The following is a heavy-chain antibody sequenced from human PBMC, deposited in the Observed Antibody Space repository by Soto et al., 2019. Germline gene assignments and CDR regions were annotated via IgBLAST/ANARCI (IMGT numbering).Heavy chain of an antibody. CDR1: GFTVSTYG. V-gene: IGHV3-30*03. J-gene: IGHJ4*02. Sequence: QVQLVESGGGVVQPGRSLRLSCAVSGFTVSTYGMHWVRQAPGKGLEWVAVISRDGGTKYYADSVKGRFTISRDNSRNTLFLEMDSVRGDDVAVYYCTGGVASGYWGQGTLVTVSS. D-gene: IGHD2-8*02. CDR2: ISRDGGTK. CDR3: TGGVASGY.